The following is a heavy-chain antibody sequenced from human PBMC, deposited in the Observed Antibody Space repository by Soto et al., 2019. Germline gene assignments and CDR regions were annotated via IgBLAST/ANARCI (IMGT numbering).Heavy chain of an antibody. D-gene: IGHD3-3*01. V-gene: IGHV3-20*04. Sequence: EVQLVESGGGVVRPGGSLRLSCAASGFTFDDFGMSWVREAPGKGLEWVAGINWNGGTIGYADSVKGRFTISRDNAKNSLYLQMSCLRAEDTALYYCARSNYYDDYWRPYDYWGQGTLVTVPS. J-gene: IGHJ4*02. CDR3: ARSNYYDDYWRPYDY. CDR1: GFTFDDFG. CDR2: INWNGGTI.